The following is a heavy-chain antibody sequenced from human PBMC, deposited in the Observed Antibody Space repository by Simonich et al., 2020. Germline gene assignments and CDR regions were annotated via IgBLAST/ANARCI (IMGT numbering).Heavy chain of an antibody. CDR1: GLTFSSYA. CDR2: ISGSGGST. V-gene: IGHV3-23*01. CDR3: AKDLGERITMIVVVIGAFDI. J-gene: IGHJ3*02. Sequence: GGGLVQPGGSLRLSCAASGLTFSSYAMSWVRQAPGKGLEWVSAISGSGGSTYYADHVKGRFTISRDNSKNTLYLQMNSLRAEDTAVYYCAKDLGERITMIVVVIGAFDIWGQGTMVTVSS. D-gene: IGHD3-22*01.